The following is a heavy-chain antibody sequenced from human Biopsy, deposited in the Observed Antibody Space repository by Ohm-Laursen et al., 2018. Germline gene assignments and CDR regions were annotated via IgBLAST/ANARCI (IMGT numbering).Heavy chain of an antibody. CDR1: GFIFSTYV. D-gene: IGHD5-18*01. CDR2: ISYDGSNI. J-gene: IGHJ6*02. CDR3: AKDRYNYTPIGGFSMDV. Sequence: SLRLSCAAAGFIFSTYVMHWVRQAPGKGLEWVALISYDGSNIHYAVSVKGRFTISRDNSKNTLYLQMNSLRAEDTAVYYCAKDRYNYTPIGGFSMDVWGQGTTVTVSS. V-gene: IGHV3-30*18.